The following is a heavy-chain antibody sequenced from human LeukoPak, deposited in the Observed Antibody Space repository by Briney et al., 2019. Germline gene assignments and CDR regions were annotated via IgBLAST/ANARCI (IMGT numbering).Heavy chain of an antibody. V-gene: IGHV1-3*03. CDR2: INPDNGNT. J-gene: IGHJ4*02. D-gene: IGHD2-2*02. CDR3: TLYNY. CDR1: GYSFTNHD. Sequence: GASVKVSCKASGYSFTNHDMHWVRQAPGQRLEWVGYINPDNGNTKYSQEFQGRVAITRDTSASTVYMELYSLTSEDMAVYYCTLYNYWGQGTLVTVSS.